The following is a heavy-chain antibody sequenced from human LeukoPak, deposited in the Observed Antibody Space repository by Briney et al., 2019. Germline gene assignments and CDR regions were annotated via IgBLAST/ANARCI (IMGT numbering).Heavy chain of an antibody. CDR3: VRGSYGAYDY. CDR2: ISPSSHYI. V-gene: IGHV3-21*04. Sequence: GGSLRLSCAGSGFTFSNYSINWVRRAPGKGLEWVSSISPSSHYIYYADSVRGRFTISRDNARNSLYLQMNSLRDEDTAVYYCVRGSYGAYDYWGQGSLVTVSS. CDR1: GFTFSNYS. D-gene: IGHD4-17*01. J-gene: IGHJ4*02.